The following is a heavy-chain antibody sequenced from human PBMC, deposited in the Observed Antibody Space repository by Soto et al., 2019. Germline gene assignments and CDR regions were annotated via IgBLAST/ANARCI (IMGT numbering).Heavy chain of an antibody. D-gene: IGHD1-7*01. V-gene: IGHV4-34*01. J-gene: IGHJ6*03. CDR2: INHSGST. Sequence: SETLSLTCAVYGGSFSGYYWSWIRQPPGKGLEWIGEINHSGSTNYNPSLKSRVTLSVDTSKNQFSLKLSSVTAADTAVYYCARDGTGTSSGYYYYMDVWGKGTTVTVSS. CDR3: ARDGTGTSSGYYYYMDV. CDR1: GGSFSGYY.